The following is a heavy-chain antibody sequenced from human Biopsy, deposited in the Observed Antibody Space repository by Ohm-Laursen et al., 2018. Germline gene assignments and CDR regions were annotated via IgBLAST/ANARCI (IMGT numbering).Heavy chain of an antibody. CDR2: IIPIFGTA. CDR3: ARDALGGGSYRFFY. CDR1: GYTLTDVS. J-gene: IGHJ4*02. D-gene: IGHD1-26*01. V-gene: IGHV1-69*13. Sequence: ASVKVSCKVSGYTLTDVSMHWVRQAPGRGLEWMGGIIPIFGTANYAQKFQGRVTITADESTSTAYMELSSLRSDDTAVYYCARDALGGGSYRFFYWGQGSLVTVSS.